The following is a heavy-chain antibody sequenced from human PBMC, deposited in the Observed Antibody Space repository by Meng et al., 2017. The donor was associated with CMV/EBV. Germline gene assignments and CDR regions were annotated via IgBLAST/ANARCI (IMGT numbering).Heavy chain of an antibody. J-gene: IGHJ4*02. CDR2: INPSGGST. Sequence: QGRVVQLGAEVKKPGASVKVSCKASGYTFTSYYMHWVRQAPGQGLEWMGIINPSGGSTSYAQKFQGRVTMTRDTSTSTVYMELSSLRPEDTAVYYCARDKIQLWPTVGYFDYWGQGTLVTVSS. CDR3: ARDKIQLWPTVGYFDY. V-gene: IGHV1-46*01. D-gene: IGHD5-18*01. CDR1: GYTFTSYY.